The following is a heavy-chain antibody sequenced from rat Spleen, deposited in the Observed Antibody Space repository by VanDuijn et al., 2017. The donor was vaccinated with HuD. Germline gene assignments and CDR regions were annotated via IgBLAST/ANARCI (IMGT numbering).Heavy chain of an antibody. J-gene: IGHJ3*01. Sequence: EVQLVESGGGLVQPGRSLKLSCAASGFTFSSFAMAWVRQAPKKGLEWVATITSGGTNTYYADSVKGRFTISRDIAKSTLYLQMDSLRSEDTATYYCVSHGARISRFAYWGQGTLVTVSS. V-gene: IGHV5-25*01. CDR2: ITSGGTNT. CDR3: VSHGARISRFAY. CDR1: GFTFSSFA. D-gene: IGHD2-7*01.